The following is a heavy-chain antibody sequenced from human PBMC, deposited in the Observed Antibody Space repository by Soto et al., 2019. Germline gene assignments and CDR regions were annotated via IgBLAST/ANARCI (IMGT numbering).Heavy chain of an antibody. CDR3: ARGGAVVVPGAVDRHNWFDP. Sequence: QVQLVQSGAEVKKPGSSVKVSCEASGGTFSSYSFSWVRQAPGQGLEWMGRVIPILGMANYAQKFQGRVTITEEQSTSTVYMELSSLRSEDTAVYYCARGGAVVVPGAVDRHNWFDPWGQGTLVTVSS. V-gene: IGHV1-69*02. D-gene: IGHD2-2*01. CDR2: VIPILGMA. J-gene: IGHJ5*02. CDR1: GGTFSSYS.